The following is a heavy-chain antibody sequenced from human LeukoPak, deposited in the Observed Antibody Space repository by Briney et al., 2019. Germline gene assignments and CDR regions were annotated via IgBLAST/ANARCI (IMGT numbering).Heavy chain of an antibody. D-gene: IGHD3-10*01. Sequence: SETLSLTCAVYGGSFSGYYWSWIRQPPGKGLEWIGEINHSGSTSYNPSLKSRVTISVDTSKNQFSLKLSSVTAADTAVYYCARSTKITMVRGGSFDYWGQGTLVTVSS. V-gene: IGHV4-34*01. CDR3: ARSTKITMVRGGSFDY. CDR1: GGSFSGYY. J-gene: IGHJ4*02. CDR2: INHSGST.